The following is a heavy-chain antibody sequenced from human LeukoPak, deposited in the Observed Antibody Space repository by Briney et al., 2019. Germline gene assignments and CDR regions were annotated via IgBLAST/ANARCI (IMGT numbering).Heavy chain of an antibody. CDR2: ISSRSSAI. CDR1: GFTFSNSN. Sequence: GGSLRLSCAASGFTFSNSNMNWVRQAPGKGLEWISYISSRSSAIYYADSVKGRFTISRDNAKNSLSLQMNSLRDEDTAVYFCASNHGSGWYVGEFWGQGILVTVSS. J-gene: IGHJ4*02. V-gene: IGHV3-48*02. D-gene: IGHD6-19*01. CDR3: ASNHGSGWYVGEF.